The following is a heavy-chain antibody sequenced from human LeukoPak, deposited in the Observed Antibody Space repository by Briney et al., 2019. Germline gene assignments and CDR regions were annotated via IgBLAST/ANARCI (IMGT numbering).Heavy chain of an antibody. Sequence: SETLSLTXTVSGGSNSSYYWSWIRQPPGKGLEWIGYIYYSGSTNYNPSLKSRVTISVDTSKNQFSLKLSSVTAADTAVYYCARRGSGSWWVFDYWGQGTLVTVSS. CDR2: IYYSGST. CDR1: GGSNSSYY. CDR3: ARRGSGSWWVFDY. D-gene: IGHD6-19*01. V-gene: IGHV4-59*01. J-gene: IGHJ4*02.